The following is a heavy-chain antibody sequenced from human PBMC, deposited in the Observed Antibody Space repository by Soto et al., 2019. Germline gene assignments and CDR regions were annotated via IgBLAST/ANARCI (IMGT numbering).Heavy chain of an antibody. CDR3: ARETMVAAARRGLVV. CDR2: IHHSGST. D-gene: IGHD6-13*01. V-gene: IGHV4-30-4*01. J-gene: IGHJ6*02. Sequence: SETLSLTCTVSGGSISSGENFWNWIRQSPGKGLEWIGYIHHSGSTYYNPSLKSRLTISVDTSKNQISLKLNSVTAADTAVYYCARETMVAAARRGLVVWGQGTTVTVSS. CDR1: GGSISSGENF.